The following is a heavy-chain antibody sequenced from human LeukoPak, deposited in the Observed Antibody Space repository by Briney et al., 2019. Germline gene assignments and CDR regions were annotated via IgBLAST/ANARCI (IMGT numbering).Heavy chain of an antibody. Sequence: PSETLSLTCTVSGGSISSYYWSWIRQPPGKGLEWIEYIYYSGSTNYNPSLKSRVTISVDTSKNQFSLKLSSVTAADTAVYYCARQERDVAEYFDYWGQGTLVTVSS. J-gene: IGHJ4*02. CDR2: IYYSGST. D-gene: IGHD6-19*01. CDR3: ARQERDVAEYFDY. V-gene: IGHV4-59*01. CDR1: GGSISSYY.